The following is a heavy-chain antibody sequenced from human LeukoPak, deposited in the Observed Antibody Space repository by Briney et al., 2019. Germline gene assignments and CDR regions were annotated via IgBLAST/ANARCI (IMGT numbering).Heavy chain of an antibody. Sequence: SETLSLTCTVSGGSISCYYWSWIRQPPGKGLEWIGYIYYSGSTNYNPSLKSRVTISVATSKNQFSLKLSSVTAADTAVYYCARVSGYDWESFYDYWGQGTLVTVSS. J-gene: IGHJ4*02. CDR3: ARVSGYDWESFYDY. D-gene: IGHD5-12*01. CDR1: GGSISCYY. V-gene: IGHV4-59*01. CDR2: IYYSGST.